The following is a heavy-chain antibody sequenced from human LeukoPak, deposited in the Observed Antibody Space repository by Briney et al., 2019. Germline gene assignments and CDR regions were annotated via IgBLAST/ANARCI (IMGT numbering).Heavy chain of an antibody. D-gene: IGHD3-9*01. CDR3: ARNYDILTGYYNRAYYFDY. J-gene: IGHJ4*02. CDR2: ISSSGSTI. V-gene: IGHV3-11*04. Sequence: GGSLRLSCAASGFTFSDYYMSWIRQAPGKGLEWVSYISSSGSTIYYADSVKGRFTISRDNAKNSLYLQMNSLRAEDTAVYYCARNYDILTGYYNRAYYFDYWGQGTLVTVSS. CDR1: GFTFSDYY.